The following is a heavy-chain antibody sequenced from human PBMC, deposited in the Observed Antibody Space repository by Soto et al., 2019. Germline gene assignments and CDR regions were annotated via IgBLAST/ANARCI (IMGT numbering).Heavy chain of an antibody. CDR3: ARHGSY. CDR2: FYYSGKT. J-gene: IGHJ4*02. V-gene: IGHV4-39*01. CDR1: GVSISNTSYY. Sequence: SETLSLTCTVSGVSISNTSYYWGWIRQSPGKGLEWIGTFYYSGKTYYHPALKSRVTISVDTSNTRFSLKLSSVTAADTGVYYCARHGSYWGQGTLVTVSS.